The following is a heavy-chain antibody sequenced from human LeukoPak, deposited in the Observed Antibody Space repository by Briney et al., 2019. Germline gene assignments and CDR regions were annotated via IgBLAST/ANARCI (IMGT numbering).Heavy chain of an antibody. CDR2: INHSGST. Sequence: PSETLSLTCAVYGGSFSGYYWSWIRQPPGKGLEWIGEINHSGSTNYNPSLKSRVTISVDTSKNQFSLKLSSVTAADTAVYYCARSGRQQLVRFPYYYYYMDVWGKGTTVTISS. CDR3: ARSGRQQLVRFPYYYYYMDV. J-gene: IGHJ6*03. V-gene: IGHV4-34*01. D-gene: IGHD6-13*01. CDR1: GGSFSGYY.